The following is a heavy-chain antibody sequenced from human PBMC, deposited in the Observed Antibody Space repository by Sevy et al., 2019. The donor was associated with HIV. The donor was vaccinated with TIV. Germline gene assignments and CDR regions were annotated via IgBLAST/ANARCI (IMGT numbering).Heavy chain of an antibody. CDR1: GFTFSSYG. CDR3: AKGDLEFGEFYYYGMDV. J-gene: IGHJ6*02. D-gene: IGHD3-10*01. CDR2: ISYDGSNK. V-gene: IGHV3-30*18. Sequence: GGSLRLSCAASGFTFSSYGMHWVRQAPGKGLEWVAVISYDGSNKYYVDSVKGRFTISRDNSKNTLYLQMNSLRAEDTAVYYCAKGDLEFGEFYYYGMDVWGQGTTVTVSS.